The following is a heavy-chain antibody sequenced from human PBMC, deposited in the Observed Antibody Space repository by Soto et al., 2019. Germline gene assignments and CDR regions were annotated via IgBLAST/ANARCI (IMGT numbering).Heavy chain of an antibody. CDR1: GFTFNNYA. CDR2: ISGSGGGT. D-gene: IGHD3-22*01. J-gene: IGHJ1*01. Sequence: EVQLLESGGGLVQPGGSLRLSCAASGFTFNNYAMSWVRQAPGKGLAWVSAISGSGGGTYYADSVKGRFTICRDNSNNTLYLQMSSLRAEDTAVYYCAKCGYDSCGRLLRYFQHWGQGTMVTVSS. CDR3: AKCGYDSCGRLLRYFQH. V-gene: IGHV3-23*01.